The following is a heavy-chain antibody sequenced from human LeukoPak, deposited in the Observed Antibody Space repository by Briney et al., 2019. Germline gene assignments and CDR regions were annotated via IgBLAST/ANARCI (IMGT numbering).Heavy chain of an antibody. D-gene: IGHD1-1*01. CDR1: GFTFSSYS. CDR2: ISSSSSYI. V-gene: IGHV3-21*01. CDR3: ARDGGSSTKEPTGGYYYYGMDV. Sequence: GGSLRLSCAASGFTFSSYSMNWVRQAPGKGLEWVSSISSSSSYIYYADSVKGRFTISRDNAKNSLYLQMNSLRAEDTAVYYCARDGGSSTKEPTGGYYYYGMDVWGQGTTVTVSS. J-gene: IGHJ6*02.